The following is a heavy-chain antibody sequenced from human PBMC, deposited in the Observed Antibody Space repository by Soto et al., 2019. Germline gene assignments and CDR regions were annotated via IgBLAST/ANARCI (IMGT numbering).Heavy chain of an antibody. CDR1: GFTFSSYA. Sequence: QVQLVESGGGVVQPGRSLRLSCAASGFTFSSYAMHWVRQAPGKGLEWVAVISYDGSNKYYADSVKGRFTISRDNSKNTLYLQMNSLRAEVTAVYYCARDRWEQGRYFDYWGQGTLVTVSS. D-gene: IGHD1-26*01. CDR3: ARDRWEQGRYFDY. J-gene: IGHJ4*02. V-gene: IGHV3-30-3*01. CDR2: ISYDGSNK.